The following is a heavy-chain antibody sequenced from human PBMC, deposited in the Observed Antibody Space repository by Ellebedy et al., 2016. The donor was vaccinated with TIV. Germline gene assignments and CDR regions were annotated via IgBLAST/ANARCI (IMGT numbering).Heavy chain of an antibody. Sequence: MPSETLSLTCSVSGGSVSSTRYYWAWLRQPPGKGLEYIGSVYYSGIPYYNPSFKSRVTLSADTSKNQFSLNLRTVTAADTAVYYCARTDPWQPIDDWGQGILVSVSS. CDR3: ARTDPWQPIDD. V-gene: IGHV4-39*01. CDR1: GGSVSSTRYY. CDR2: VYYSGIP. J-gene: IGHJ4*02. D-gene: IGHD2-21*02.